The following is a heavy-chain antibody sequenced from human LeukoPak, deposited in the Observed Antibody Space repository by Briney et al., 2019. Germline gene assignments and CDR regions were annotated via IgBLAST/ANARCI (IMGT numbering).Heavy chain of an antibody. D-gene: IGHD3-22*01. CDR2: IYSDGRT. J-gene: IGHJ4*01. V-gene: IGHV3-53*01. Sequence: GGSLRLSCAASGFTVSSNYMSWVRQAPGKGLEWVSVIYSDGRTYYADSVKGRFTISRDNSKNTLYLETNSLRAEDTAVYYCARGPGSSGGAYVGDYWGHGTLVTVSS. CDR3: ARGPGSSGGAYVGDY. CDR1: GFTVSSNY.